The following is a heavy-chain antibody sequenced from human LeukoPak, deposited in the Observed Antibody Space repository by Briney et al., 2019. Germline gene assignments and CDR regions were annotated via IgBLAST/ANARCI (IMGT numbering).Heavy chain of an antibody. CDR1: GFTFSSYA. J-gene: IGHJ6*02. Sequence: VGSLRVSSAACGFTFSSYAMSSVCQTPRKRLEWVSAISGSGGGTYYVDSAKGGFTISRENSKSTLYLQMNSLRAEDTALYYCATALRLDNYYCCGMDVLGQGTTVTVSS. CDR2: ISGSGGGT. D-gene: IGHD3-9*01. V-gene: IGHV3-23*01. CDR3: ATALRLDNYYCCGMDV.